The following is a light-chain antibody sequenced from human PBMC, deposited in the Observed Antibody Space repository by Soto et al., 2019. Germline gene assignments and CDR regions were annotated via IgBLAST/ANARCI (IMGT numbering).Light chain of an antibody. V-gene: IGLV1-47*02. CDR2: SNN. CDR1: SSNIGSNY. CDR3: SSYTSSSTLV. Sequence: QSVLTQPPSASGTPGQRVTISCSGSSSNIGSNYVYWYQQLPGTAPKLLIYSNNQRPSGVPDRFSGSKSGTSASLAISGLQAEDEADYYCSSYTSSSTLVFGTGTKLTVL. J-gene: IGLJ1*01.